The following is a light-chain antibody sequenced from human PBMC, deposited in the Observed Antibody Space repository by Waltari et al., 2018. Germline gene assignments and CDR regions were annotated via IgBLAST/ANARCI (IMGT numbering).Light chain of an antibody. V-gene: IGKV3-20*01. CDR2: ATS. CDR1: QSVSSRF. Sequence: EIVLTQSPGTLSLSPGERATLPCRASQSVSSRFFAWYQQKPAQAPRLLIYATSIRATGISDRFSGSGSGTDFTLTISRLEAEDFAVYYCQQYAGSPRTFGQGTRVEIK. J-gene: IGKJ1*01. CDR3: QQYAGSPRT.